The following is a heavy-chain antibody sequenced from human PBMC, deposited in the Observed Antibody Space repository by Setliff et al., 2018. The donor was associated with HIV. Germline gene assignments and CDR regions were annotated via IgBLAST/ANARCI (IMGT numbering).Heavy chain of an antibody. V-gene: IGHV3-48*01. Sequence: GGSVRLSCEASGFTFSTYGMNWVRHAPGKGLEWVAQISSSGFPIYYADSVRGRFTASRDNGKNSLFLQMNSLRAEDTAVYYCASFFGDYGYWGHGTQVTVSS. J-gene: IGHJ4*01. CDR2: ISSSGFPI. CDR1: GFTFSTYG. CDR3: ASFFGDYGY. D-gene: IGHD3-10*01.